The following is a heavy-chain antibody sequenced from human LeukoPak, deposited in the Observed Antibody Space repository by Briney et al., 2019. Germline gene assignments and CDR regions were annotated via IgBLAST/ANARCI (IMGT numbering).Heavy chain of an antibody. CDR1: GYTFTGYY. D-gene: IGHD3-3*01. Sequence: ASVKVSCKASGYTFTGYYMHWVRQAPGQGLEWMGRINPNSGGTNYAQKFQGRVTMTRDTSISTAYMELSSLRSEDTAVYYCVRGSGITIFGVVTLFDYWGQGTLVTVSS. CDR3: VRGSGITIFGVVTLFDY. CDR2: INPNSGGT. V-gene: IGHV1-2*06. J-gene: IGHJ4*02.